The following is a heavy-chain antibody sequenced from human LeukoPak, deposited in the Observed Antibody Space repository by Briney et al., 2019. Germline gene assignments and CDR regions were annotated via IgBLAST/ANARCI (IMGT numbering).Heavy chain of an antibody. D-gene: IGHD6-6*01. CDR1: GGSISSSSYY. CDR2: IYYSGST. Sequence: PSETLSLTCTVSGGSISSSSYYWGWIRQPPGKGLEWIGSIYYSGSTYYNPSLKSRVTISVDTSKNQFSLKLSSVTAADTAVYYCARSPYSSSSDLDYWGQGTLVTVSS. J-gene: IGHJ4*02. CDR3: ARSPYSSSSDLDY. V-gene: IGHV4-39*07.